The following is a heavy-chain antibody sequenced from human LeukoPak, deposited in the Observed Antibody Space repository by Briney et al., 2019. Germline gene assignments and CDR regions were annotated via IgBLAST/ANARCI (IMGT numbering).Heavy chain of an antibody. Sequence: PGGSLRLSCEGSRFTFSDHHMDWVRQAPGMGLEWVGRGPARNKPNSCSTQYATSVRGRFTISRDDSKNSLYLQISSLTTEDTAMYYCTRVLTTDRGWYTFEFWGQGVLVTVSS. J-gene: IGHJ4*02. CDR3: TRVLTTDRGWYTFEF. V-gene: IGHV3-72*01. D-gene: IGHD6-19*01. CDR1: RFTFSDHH. CDR2: ARNKPNSCST.